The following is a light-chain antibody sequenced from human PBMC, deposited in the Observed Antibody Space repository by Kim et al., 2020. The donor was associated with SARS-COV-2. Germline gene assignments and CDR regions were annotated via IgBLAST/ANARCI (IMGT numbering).Light chain of an antibody. CDR3: QQYNRSPGLT. Sequence: DIQMTQSPSTLSVSVGDRVTITCRASQSIGTWLAWYHQKPGKAPRLLIYEASNLDSGVPSRFSGSGSGTEFTLTISSLQTDDFATYYCQQYNRSPGLTFGGGTKVDIK. CDR1: QSIGTW. V-gene: IGKV1-5*03. CDR2: EAS. J-gene: IGKJ4*01.